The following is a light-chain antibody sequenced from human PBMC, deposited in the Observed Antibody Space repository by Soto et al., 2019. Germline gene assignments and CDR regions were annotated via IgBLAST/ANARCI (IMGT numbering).Light chain of an antibody. CDR3: QQYEDLPLT. V-gene: IGKV1-33*01. CDR1: QYISNY. Sequence: DIQMTQSPSSLSASVGDRVTITCQASQYISNYLNWYQQKPGKVPKLLIFDASNVETGVPSRFSGSGSGTDFTFTISSLQPEDIGTYYCQQYEDLPLTFGGGTRVEIK. CDR2: DAS. J-gene: IGKJ4*01.